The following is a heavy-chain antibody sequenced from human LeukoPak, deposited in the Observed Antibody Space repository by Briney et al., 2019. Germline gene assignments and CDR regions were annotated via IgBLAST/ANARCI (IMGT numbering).Heavy chain of an antibody. V-gene: IGHV1-69-2*01. Sequence: GASVKVSCKAAGYAFTGSYIHWVRQAPGKGLEGMGRVDPEDGETIYAEKFQGRVTITADTSTDTAYMELSSLRSEDTAVYYCATDLGFKQWLVLSFDYWGQGTLVTVSS. CDR3: ATDLGFKQWLVLSFDY. CDR2: VDPEDGET. CDR1: GYAFTGSY. D-gene: IGHD6-19*01. J-gene: IGHJ4*02.